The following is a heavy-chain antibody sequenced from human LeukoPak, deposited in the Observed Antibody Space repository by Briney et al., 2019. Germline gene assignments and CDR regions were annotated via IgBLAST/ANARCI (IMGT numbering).Heavy chain of an antibody. CDR3: AKDRYSSSWYENWFDP. Sequence: GGSLRLYCAASGFIFSSYAMSWVRQAPGKGLEGFSAISGSGGSTYYADSVKGRFTISRDNSKNTLYLQMNSLRAEDTAVYYCAKDRYSSSWYENWFDPWGQGTLVTVSS. CDR2: ISGSGGST. J-gene: IGHJ5*02. CDR1: GFIFSSYA. V-gene: IGHV3-23*01. D-gene: IGHD6-13*01.